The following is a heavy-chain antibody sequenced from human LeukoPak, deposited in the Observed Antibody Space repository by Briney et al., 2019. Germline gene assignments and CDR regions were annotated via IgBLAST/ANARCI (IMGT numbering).Heavy chain of an antibody. CDR2: MTYNGAAT. CDR3: AKDGLYFDGSTHIYYFDS. D-gene: IGHD3-9*01. Sequence: PGGSLRLSCAASGFSFGGYAMTWVRQAPGKGLEWVSSMTYNGAATYYLDSVKARFTISRHNSRSTLYLQMDSLTAEDTALYYCAKDGLYFDGSTHIYYFDSWGQGTLVAVS. CDR1: GFSFGGYA. J-gene: IGHJ4*02. V-gene: IGHV3-23*01.